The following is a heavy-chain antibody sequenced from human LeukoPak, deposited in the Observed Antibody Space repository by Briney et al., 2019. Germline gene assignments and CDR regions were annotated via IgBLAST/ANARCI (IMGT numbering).Heavy chain of an antibody. J-gene: IGHJ4*02. D-gene: IGHD3-3*01. CDR3: ARAVIIFGVVIDY. CDR1: GYSISSGYY. V-gene: IGHV4-38-2*02. CDR2: IYHSGST. Sequence: PSETLSLTCTVSGYSISSGYYWGWIRQPPGKGLEWIGSIYHSGSTYYNPSLKSRVTISVDTSKNQFSLKLSSVTAVDTAVYYCARAVIIFGVVIDYWGQGTLVTVSS.